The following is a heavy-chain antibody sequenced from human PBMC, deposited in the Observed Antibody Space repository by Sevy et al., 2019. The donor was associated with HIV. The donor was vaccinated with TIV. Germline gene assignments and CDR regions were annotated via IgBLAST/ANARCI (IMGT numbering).Heavy chain of an antibody. CDR2: IYYTGST. J-gene: IGHJ5*02. V-gene: IGHV4-59*01. Sequence: SETLSLTYTVSGGSISTYYWSWIRQPPGKGLEYIGYIYYTGSTNYNPSLKSRVTISVDTSKNQFSLKLRSVTAVDTAVYYCARAPPVRSGDDSLNWFDPWGQGTLVTVSS. D-gene: IGHD5-12*01. CDR1: GGSISTYY. CDR3: ARAPPVRSGDDSLNWFDP.